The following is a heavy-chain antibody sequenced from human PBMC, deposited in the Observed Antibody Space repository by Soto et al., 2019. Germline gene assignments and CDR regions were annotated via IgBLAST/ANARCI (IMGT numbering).Heavy chain of an antibody. CDR1: GFTFSNAW. CDR3: TTVRNPLPYYYYGMDV. CDR2: IKSKTDGGTT. J-gene: IGHJ6*02. V-gene: IGHV3-15*07. Sequence: GGSLRLSCASSGFTFSNAWMNWVRQAPGKGLEWVGRIKSKTDGGTTDYAAPVKGRFTISRDDSKNTLYLQMNSLKTEDTAVYYCTTVRNPLPYYYYGMDVWGQGTTVTVS.